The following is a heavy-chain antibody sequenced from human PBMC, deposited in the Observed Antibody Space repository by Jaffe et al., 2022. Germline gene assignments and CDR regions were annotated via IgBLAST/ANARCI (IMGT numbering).Heavy chain of an antibody. CDR1: GFTFSSYW. Sequence: EVQLVESGGGLVQPGGSLRLSCAASGFTFSSYWMSWVRQAPGKGLEWVANIKQDGSEKYYVDSVKGRFTISRDNAKNSLYLQMNSLRAEDTAVYYCARQQGPTYGDYFDYWGQGTLVTVSS. CDR2: IKQDGSEK. CDR3: ARQQGPTYGDYFDY. D-gene: IGHD4-17*01. V-gene: IGHV3-7*01. J-gene: IGHJ4*02.